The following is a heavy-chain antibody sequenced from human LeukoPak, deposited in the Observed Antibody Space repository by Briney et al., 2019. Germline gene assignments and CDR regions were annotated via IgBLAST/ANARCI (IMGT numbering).Heavy chain of an antibody. CDR3: ARSSHNNYWYFDY. CDR2: INWNGGST. D-gene: IGHD1-1*01. V-gene: IGHV3-20*04. CDR1: GFIFDDYG. Sequence: PGGSLRLSCAASGFIFDDYGMSWVRQAPGKGLEWVAGINWNGGSTGYADSVKGRFTISRDNAKNSLYLQMNSLRAEDTALYYCARSSHNNYWYFDYWGQGTLVTVSS. J-gene: IGHJ4*02.